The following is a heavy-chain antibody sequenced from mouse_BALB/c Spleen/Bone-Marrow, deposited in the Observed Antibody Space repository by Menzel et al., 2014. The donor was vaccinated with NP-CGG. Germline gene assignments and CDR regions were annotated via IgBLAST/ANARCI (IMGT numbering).Heavy chain of an antibody. CDR1: GFNIKDTY. D-gene: IGHD1-1*01. CDR3: ARYYYGVYFDY. J-gene: IGHJ2*01. CDR2: IDPANGNT. V-gene: IGHV14-3*02. Sequence: EVKLMESGAELVRPGASVKLSCTASGFNIKDTYMHWVKQRPEQGLEWIGRIDPANGNTKYDPKFQGKATITADTSSNAAILQLSSLTSEDTAVYYCARYYYGVYFDYWGQGTTLTVSS.